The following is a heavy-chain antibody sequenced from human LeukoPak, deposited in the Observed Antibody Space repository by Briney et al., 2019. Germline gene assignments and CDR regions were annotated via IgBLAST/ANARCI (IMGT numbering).Heavy chain of an antibody. CDR2: INHSGST. CDR3: ARRGRRGLTTFGY. J-gene: IGHJ4*02. D-gene: IGHD3-16*01. Sequence: SETLSLTCAVYGGSFSGYYWSWIRQPPGKGLEWIGEINHSGSTNYNPSLKSRVTISVDTSKNQFSLKLSSVTAADTAVYYCARRGRRGLTTFGYWGQGTLVTVSS. CDR1: GGSFSGYY. V-gene: IGHV4-34*01.